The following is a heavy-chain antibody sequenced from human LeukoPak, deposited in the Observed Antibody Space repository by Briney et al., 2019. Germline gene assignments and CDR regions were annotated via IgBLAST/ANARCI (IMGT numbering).Heavy chain of an antibody. V-gene: IGHV4-39*02. CDR1: GDSISSRSSY. J-gene: IGHJ3*02. D-gene: IGHD1-26*01. CDR3: ARDTGDDAFDI. Sequence: PSETLSLTCTVSGDSISSRSSYWDWIRQPPGKGLEWIGNIFYSGSTYYNPSLKSRVTISVDTSKNQFSLKVGSVTAADTAVYYCARDTGDDAFDIWGQGTMVTVSS. CDR2: IFYSGST.